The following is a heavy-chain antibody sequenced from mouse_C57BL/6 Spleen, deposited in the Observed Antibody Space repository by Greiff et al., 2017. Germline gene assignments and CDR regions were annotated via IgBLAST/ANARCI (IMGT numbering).Heavy chain of an antibody. CDR3: ASPDGYYRFAY. CDR1: GYAFSSYW. J-gene: IGHJ3*01. D-gene: IGHD2-3*01. Sequence: QVQLKESGAELVKPGASVKLSCKASGYAFSSYWMNWVKQRPGKGLEWIGQIYPGDGDTNYNGKFKGKATLTADKSSSTAYMQLSSLTSEDSAVYFCASPDGYYRFAYWGQGTLVTVSA. V-gene: IGHV1-80*01. CDR2: IYPGDGDT.